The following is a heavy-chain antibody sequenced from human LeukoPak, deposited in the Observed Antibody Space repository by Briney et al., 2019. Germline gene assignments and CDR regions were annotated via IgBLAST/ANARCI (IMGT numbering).Heavy chain of an antibody. D-gene: IGHD1-1*01. CDR1: GFIFSSYT. Sequence: KPGGTLRLSCAASGFIFSSYTMNWVRQAQGKGLQWVSSITSGSTIYYADSVKGRFTISRDNAKTSLYLQMNSLRAEDTAVYYCAALERVDYWGQGTLVTVSS. CDR2: ITSGSTI. J-gene: IGHJ4*02. CDR3: AALERVDY. V-gene: IGHV3-21*01.